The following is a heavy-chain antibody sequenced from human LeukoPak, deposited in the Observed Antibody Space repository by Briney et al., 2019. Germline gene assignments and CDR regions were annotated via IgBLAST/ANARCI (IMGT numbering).Heavy chain of an antibody. V-gene: IGHV3-53*01. D-gene: IGHD3-10*01. CDR2: IYSGGST. CDR1: GFTFSSYD. Sequence: GGSLRLSCAASGFTFSSYDMSWVRQAPGKGLEWVSVIYSGGSTYYADSVKGRFTISRDNSKNTLYLQMNSLRAEDTAVYYCARVGGMVRGVMDYWGQGTLVTVSS. J-gene: IGHJ4*02. CDR3: ARVGGMVRGVMDY.